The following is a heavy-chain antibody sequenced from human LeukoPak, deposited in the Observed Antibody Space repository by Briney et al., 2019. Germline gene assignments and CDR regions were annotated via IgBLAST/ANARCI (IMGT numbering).Heavy chain of an antibody. D-gene: IGHD4-11*01. CDR1: GFTFSSYW. V-gene: IGHV3-21*01. CDR2: ISNSGSYI. J-gene: IGHJ3*02. Sequence: PGGSLRLSCAASGFTFSSYWMSWVRQAPGKGLEWVSSISNSGSYIYYADSLKGRFTISRDNAKNSLYLQMNSLRAEDTAVYYCARDTVTHDAFDIWGQGTMVTVSS. CDR3: ARDTVTHDAFDI.